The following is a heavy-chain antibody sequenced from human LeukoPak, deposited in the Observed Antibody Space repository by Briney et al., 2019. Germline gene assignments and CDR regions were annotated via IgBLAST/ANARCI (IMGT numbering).Heavy chain of an antibody. CDR3: AREGPVPMVRGVIIPPYYFDY. J-gene: IGHJ4*02. CDR2: IYYSGST. D-gene: IGHD3-10*01. V-gene: IGHV4-59*12. CDR1: GGSISSYY. Sequence: SETLSLTCTVSGGSISSYYWSWIRQPPGKGLEWIGYIYYSGSTYYNPSLKSRVTISVDTSKNQFSLKLSSVTAADTAVYYCAREGPVPMVRGVIIPPYYFDYWGQGTLVTVSS.